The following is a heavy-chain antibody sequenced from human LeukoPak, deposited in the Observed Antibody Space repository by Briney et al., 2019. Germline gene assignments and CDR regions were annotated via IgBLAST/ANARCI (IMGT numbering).Heavy chain of an antibody. J-gene: IGHJ3*02. Sequence: GGSLRLSCAASGFTFSSSAMNWVRQAPGKGLEWVSSINNVGSHIYYAGSVRGRFTISRDNAKNSLYLQMNSLRAEDTAVYYCARSDPFQNYYDSSGCDGGGCAFDIWGQGTMVTVSS. CDR3: ARSDPFQNYYDSSGCDGGGCAFDI. CDR2: INNVGSHI. V-gene: IGHV3-21*04. D-gene: IGHD3-22*01. CDR1: GFTFSSSA.